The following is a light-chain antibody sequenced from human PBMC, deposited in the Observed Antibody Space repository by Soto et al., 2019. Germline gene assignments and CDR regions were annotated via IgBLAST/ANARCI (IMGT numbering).Light chain of an antibody. Sequence: EIVMTQSPATLSVSPGEGATLSCRASQSVSSNIAWYQHKPGQAPRLLIFGASTRVTGVPGRFSGSGYGTEFTLTISSLQSVDFAVYCCQHYHHWPPITFGQGTRLEI. V-gene: IGKV3-15*01. CDR2: GAS. CDR3: QHYHHWPPIT. J-gene: IGKJ5*01. CDR1: QSVSSN.